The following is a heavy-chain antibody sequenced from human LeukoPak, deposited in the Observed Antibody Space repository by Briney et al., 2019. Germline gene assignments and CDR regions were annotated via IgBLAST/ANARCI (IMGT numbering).Heavy chain of an antibody. CDR2: ISGSGGST. CDR1: GFTFSSYA. CDR3: AREGDFWSGYYIQYYFDY. V-gene: IGHV3-23*01. Sequence: GGSLRLSCAASGFTFSSYAMSWVRQAPGKGLEWVSAISGSGGSTYYADSVKGRFTISRDNSKNTLYLQMNSLRAEDTAVYYCAREGDFWSGYYIQYYFDYWGQGTLVTVSS. J-gene: IGHJ4*02. D-gene: IGHD3-3*01.